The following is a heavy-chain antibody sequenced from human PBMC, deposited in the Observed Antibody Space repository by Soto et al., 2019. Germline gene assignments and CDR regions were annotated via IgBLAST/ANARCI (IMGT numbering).Heavy chain of an antibody. Sequence: EVQLVESGGGLVQPGRSLRLSCAASGFTFDDYAMHWVRQAPGKGLEWVSGISWNSGNIGYADSVKGRFTISRDNAKNSLYLQMNXLXAXXXAXXXXXXXXXXXXXNXDXWGQGTLVTVSS. CDR2: ISWNSGNI. CDR3: XXXXXXXXXNXDX. J-gene: IGHJ4*02. V-gene: IGHV3-9*01. CDR1: GFTFDDYA.